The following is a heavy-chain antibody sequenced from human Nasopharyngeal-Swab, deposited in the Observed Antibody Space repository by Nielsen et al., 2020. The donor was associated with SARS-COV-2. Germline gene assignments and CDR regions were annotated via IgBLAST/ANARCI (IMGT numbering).Heavy chain of an antibody. CDR3: AGEGIAVAGTHYYYYGMDV. D-gene: IGHD6-19*01. CDR2: INAGNGNT. J-gene: IGHJ6*02. Sequence: ASVKVSCKASGYTFTSYSMHWVRQAPGHRLEWMGWINAGNGNTKYSQKFQGRVTITRDTSASTAYMELSSLRSEDTAVYYCAGEGIAVAGTHYYYYGMDVWGQGTTVTVSS. CDR1: GYTFTSYS. V-gene: IGHV1-3*01.